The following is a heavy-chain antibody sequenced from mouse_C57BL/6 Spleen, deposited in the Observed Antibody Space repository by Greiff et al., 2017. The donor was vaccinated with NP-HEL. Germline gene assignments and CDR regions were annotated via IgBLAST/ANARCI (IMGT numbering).Heavy chain of an antibody. V-gene: IGHV5-9-1*02. CDR2: ISSGGDYI. J-gene: IGHJ3*01. CDR1: GFTFSSYA. Sequence: EVHLVESGEGLVKPGGSLKLSCAASGFTFSSYAMSWVRQTPEKRLEWVAYISSGGDYIYYADTVKGRFTISRDNARNTLYLQMSSLKSEDTAMYYCTRGDYDGFAYWGQGTLVTVSA. D-gene: IGHD2-4*01. CDR3: TRGDYDGFAY.